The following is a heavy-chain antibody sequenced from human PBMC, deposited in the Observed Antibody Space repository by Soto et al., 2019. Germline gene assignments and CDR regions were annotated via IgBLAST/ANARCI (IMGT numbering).Heavy chain of an antibody. D-gene: IGHD5-18*01. CDR1: GHTFSSYD. Sequence: ASVKVSCKGSGHTFSSYDINWVRQATGQGLEWMGWMNPNSGNTGYAQKFQGRVTMTRNTSISTAYIELSSLRSEDTAVYYCARSRMTALGYSYYGMDVWGQGTTVTVSS. V-gene: IGHV1-8*01. CDR2: MNPNSGNT. J-gene: IGHJ6*02. CDR3: ARSRMTALGYSYYGMDV.